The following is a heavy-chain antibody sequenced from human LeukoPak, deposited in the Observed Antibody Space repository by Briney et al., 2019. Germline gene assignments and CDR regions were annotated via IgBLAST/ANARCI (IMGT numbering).Heavy chain of an antibody. CDR1: GFTFYDYA. Sequence: GGSLRLSCAASGFTFYDYAMHWVRQAPGKGLEWVSGISWNSGSIGYADSVKGRFTISRDNAKNSLYLQMNSLRAEDMALYYCAFSSSSSGGSFDYWGQGTLVTVSS. D-gene: IGHD6-6*01. V-gene: IGHV3-9*03. CDR3: AFSSSSSGGSFDY. CDR2: ISWNSGSI. J-gene: IGHJ4*02.